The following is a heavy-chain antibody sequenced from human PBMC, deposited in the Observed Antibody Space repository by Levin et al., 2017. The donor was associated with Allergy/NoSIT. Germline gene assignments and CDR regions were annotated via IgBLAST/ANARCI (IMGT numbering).Heavy chain of an antibody. CDR2: IYYSGST. V-gene: IGHV4-59*01. D-gene: IGHD5-12*01. J-gene: IGHJ4*02. Sequence: SETLSLTCTVSGGSFSGYYWSWIRQPPGKGLEWIGYIYYSGSTNYNPSLKSRVTMSVDTSKNQFSLKLTSVTAVDTAVYYGARRRAGIVATIIFEYWGQGTLVTVSS. CDR3: ARRRAGIVATIIFEY. CDR1: GGSFSGYY.